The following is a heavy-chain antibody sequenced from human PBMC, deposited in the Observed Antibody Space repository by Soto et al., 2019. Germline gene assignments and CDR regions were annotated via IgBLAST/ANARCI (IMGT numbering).Heavy chain of an antibody. J-gene: IGHJ4*02. D-gene: IGHD1-26*01. CDR1: RFTFSSYA. Sequence: EVQLLESGRGLVRPGGSLRLSCAASRFTFSSYAMRWVRQAPVKGLEWVSAISGSGGSTYYADSVKGRFTISRDNSKAPLYLQMTRLTAEDTAVYYSATRGSGSYYDYWGRGTMVSVSS. V-gene: IGHV3-23*01. CDR3: ATRGSGSYYDY. CDR2: ISGSGGST.